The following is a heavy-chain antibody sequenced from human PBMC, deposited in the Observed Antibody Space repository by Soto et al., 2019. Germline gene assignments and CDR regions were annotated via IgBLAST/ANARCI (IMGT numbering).Heavy chain of an antibody. V-gene: IGHV4-4*02. CDR3: ARVSGSYYYGMDV. CDR1: GGSISSSNW. Sequence: SETLSLTCAVSGGSISSSNWWSWVRQPPGKGLGWIGEIYHSGSTNYNPSLKSRVTISVDKSKNQFSLKLSSVTAADTAVYYWARVSGSYYYGMDVWGQGTTVTVSS. J-gene: IGHJ6*02. CDR2: IYHSGST. D-gene: IGHD1-26*01.